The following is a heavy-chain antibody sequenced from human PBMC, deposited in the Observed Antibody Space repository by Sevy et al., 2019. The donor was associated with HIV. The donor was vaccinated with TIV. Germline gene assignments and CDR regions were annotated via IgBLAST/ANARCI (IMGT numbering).Heavy chain of an antibody. CDR3: VKGGYDDGSGSYDAFDI. V-gene: IGHV3-64D*06. CDR2: ISSNGGST. D-gene: IGHD3-10*01. CDR1: GFTFSSYA. Sequence: GGSLRLSCSASGFTFSSYAMHWVRQAPGKGLEYVSAISSNGGSTYDADSVKGRFTISRDNSKNTLYLQMSSLRAEDTAVDYWVKGGYDDGSGSYDAFDIWGQGTMVTVSS. J-gene: IGHJ3*02.